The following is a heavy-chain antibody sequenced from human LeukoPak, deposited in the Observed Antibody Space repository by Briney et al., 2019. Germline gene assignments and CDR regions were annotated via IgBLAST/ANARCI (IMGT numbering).Heavy chain of an antibody. Sequence: SVKVSCKASGGTFSSYAISWVRQAPGQGLEWTGRIIPILGIANYAQKFQGRVTITADKSTSTAYMELSSLRSEDTAVYYCASLSHYYDSSGYRFDYWGQGTLVTVSS. CDR1: GGTFSSYA. CDR2: IIPILGIA. V-gene: IGHV1-69*04. CDR3: ASLSHYYDSSGYRFDY. J-gene: IGHJ4*02. D-gene: IGHD3-22*01.